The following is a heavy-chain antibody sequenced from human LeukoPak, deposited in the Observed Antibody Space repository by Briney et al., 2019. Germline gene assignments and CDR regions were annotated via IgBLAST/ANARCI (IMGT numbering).Heavy chain of an antibody. Sequence: GGSLRLSCAASGFTLSSYGMHWVRQAPGKGLEWVAVISYDGSNKYYADSVKGRFTISRDNSKNTLYLQMNSLRAEDTAVYYCAKVGWYGSFLDYWGQGTLVTVSS. CDR2: ISYDGSNK. V-gene: IGHV3-30*18. CDR3: AKVGWYGSFLDY. J-gene: IGHJ4*02. CDR1: GFTLSSYG. D-gene: IGHD6-19*01.